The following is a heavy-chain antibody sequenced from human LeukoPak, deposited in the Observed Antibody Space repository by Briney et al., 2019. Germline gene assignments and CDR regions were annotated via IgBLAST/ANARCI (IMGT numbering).Heavy chain of an antibody. CDR1: GGSISSYY. CDR3: ARASDSGDWHLGY. Sequence: SETLSLTCTVSGGSISSYYWSWIRQPPGKGLEWIGYIYYSGNTNYNPSLKSRVTMSVDTSKNQFSLKLSSVTAADTAVYYCARASDSGDWHLGYWGQGTLVTVSS. J-gene: IGHJ4*02. D-gene: IGHD2-21*02. CDR2: IYYSGNT. V-gene: IGHV4-59*01.